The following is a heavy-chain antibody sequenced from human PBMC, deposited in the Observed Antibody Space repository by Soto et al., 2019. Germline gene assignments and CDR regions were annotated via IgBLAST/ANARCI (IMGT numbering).Heavy chain of an antibody. J-gene: IGHJ4*02. CDR1: GGNSNSYS. CDR2: IVPLSGTP. Sequence: QVRLVQTGAEVKKPGSSVKLSCKVSGGNSNSYSIAWVRQSPGQGLQWLGTIVPLSGTPNHAQQFQARVTITADTSTNKAYLELRRLSSEGTANYYFSRDWRQMSRGGFFDHWGQGSLVT. D-gene: IGHD3-16*01. V-gene: IGHV1-69*06. CDR3: SRDWRQMSRGGFFDH.